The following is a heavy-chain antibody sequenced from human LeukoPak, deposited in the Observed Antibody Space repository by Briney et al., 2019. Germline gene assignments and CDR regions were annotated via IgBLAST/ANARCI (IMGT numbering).Heavy chain of an antibody. CDR2: VSHNDVS. CDR3: ATLTLTGIHGRGWFDY. CDR1: GSSIYP. V-gene: IGHV4-38-2*02. D-gene: IGHD3-10*01. J-gene: IGHJ4*02. Sequence: SDTLSLTCTVSGSSIYPRAWISQPPGKGLGWIGTVSHNDVSHDNPSLRSRVTKSLDTSKHQISLNLNSVTAVDTAIYYCATLTLTGIHGRGWFDYWGQGMLVPVSS.